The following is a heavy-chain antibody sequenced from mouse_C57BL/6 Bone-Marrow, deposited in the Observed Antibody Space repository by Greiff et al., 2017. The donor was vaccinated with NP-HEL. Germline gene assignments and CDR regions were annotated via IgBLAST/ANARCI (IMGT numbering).Heavy chain of an antibody. Sequence: QVQLQQSGAELARPGASVKLSCKASGYTFTSYGISWVKQRTGQGLEWIGEIYPSSGNTYYNEKFKGKATLTADKSSSTAYMELLSLTSEDSAVYFCARTHYCGSSYGAYWGQGTLVTVSA. CDR3: ARTHYCGSSYGAY. D-gene: IGHD1-1*01. V-gene: IGHV1-81*01. CDR1: GYTFTSYG. J-gene: IGHJ3*01. CDR2: IYPSSGNT.